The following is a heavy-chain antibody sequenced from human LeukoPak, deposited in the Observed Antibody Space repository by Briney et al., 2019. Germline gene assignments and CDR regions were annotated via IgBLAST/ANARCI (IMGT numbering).Heavy chain of an antibody. J-gene: IGHJ4*02. Sequence: NPSETLSLTCAVSDYSISSAYYWGWIRQPPGKGLEWIGRLYQSKSTDYNPSLNSRVTISVDTSKNQFSLKLRSVTAADTAVYYCARDQAYCGGDCYFDFWGQGTLVSVSS. CDR1: DYSISSAYY. D-gene: IGHD2-21*02. V-gene: IGHV4-38-2*02. CDR2: LYQSKST. CDR3: ARDQAYCGGDCYFDF.